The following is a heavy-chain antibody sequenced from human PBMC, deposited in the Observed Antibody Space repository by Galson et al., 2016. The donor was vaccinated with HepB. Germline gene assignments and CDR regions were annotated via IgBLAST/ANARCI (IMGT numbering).Heavy chain of an antibody. Sequence: ETLSLTCSVSGGSISGSYWSWIRQPPGKGLEWIGDILYGGTTNYYPSLKSRATISVDTSNNQFTLRLSSVTAADTAVYYCARSSGSHGFDYWGQGTLVTVSS. CDR3: ARSSGSHGFDY. V-gene: IGHV4-59*01. J-gene: IGHJ4*02. CDR1: GGSISGSY. D-gene: IGHD1-26*01. CDR2: ILYGGTT.